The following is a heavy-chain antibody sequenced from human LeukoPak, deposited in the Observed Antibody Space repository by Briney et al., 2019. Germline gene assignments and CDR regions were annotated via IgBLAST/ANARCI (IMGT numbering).Heavy chain of an antibody. V-gene: IGHV3-23*01. J-gene: IGHJ5*02. CDR1: GFTFSSYA. CDR2: ISGSGGST. CDR3: AKGLGPNWFVP. D-gene: IGHD5/OR15-5a*01. Sequence: PGGSLRLSCAASGFTFSSYAMGWVRQAPGKGLEWVLAISGSGGSTYYADSVKGRFTISRDNSKNTLYLQMNSLRAEDTAVYYCAKGLGPNWFVPWGQGTLVTVSS.